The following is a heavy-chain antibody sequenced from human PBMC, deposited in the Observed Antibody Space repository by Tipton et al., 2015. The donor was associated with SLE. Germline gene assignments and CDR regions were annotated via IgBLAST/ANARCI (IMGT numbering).Heavy chain of an antibody. CDR3: ARVLDYYYYGMDV. CDR1: EFTFSSYA. J-gene: IGHJ6*02. CDR2: ISYDGSNK. V-gene: IGHV3-30*04. Sequence: SLRLSCAASEFTFSSYAMHWVRQAPGKGLEWVAVISYDGSNKYYADSVKGRFTISRDNSKNTLYLQMNSLRAEDTAVYYCARVLDYYYYGMDVWGQGTTVTVSS.